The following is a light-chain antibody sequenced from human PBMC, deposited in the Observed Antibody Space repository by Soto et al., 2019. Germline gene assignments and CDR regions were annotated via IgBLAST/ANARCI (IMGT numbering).Light chain of an antibody. CDR1: QGISRW. Sequence: DIQMTQSPSFVSASVGDRVTITCWASQGISRWLAWYQQRPGRAPELLIYGASSLQSGVPSSSRGSGSATAFTLTIRSLQPEDFATYYFQQANSLHLSFGQGTRLAIK. CDR2: GAS. CDR3: QQANSLHLS. V-gene: IGKV1-12*01. J-gene: IGKJ5*01.